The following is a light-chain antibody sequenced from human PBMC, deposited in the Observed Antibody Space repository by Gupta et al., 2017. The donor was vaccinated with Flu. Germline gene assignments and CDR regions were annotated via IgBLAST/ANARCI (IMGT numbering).Light chain of an antibody. J-gene: IGLJ2*01. V-gene: IGLV3-1*01. Sequence: CSGDGLGKKSGCWYQQKSGQSPVLVICQSDRRHSGFPERFSASASGNTATLTITGTQAVDEADYFCQAREDDSFIFGGGTRLTIL. CDR3: QAREDDSFI. CDR1: GLGKKS. CDR2: QSD.